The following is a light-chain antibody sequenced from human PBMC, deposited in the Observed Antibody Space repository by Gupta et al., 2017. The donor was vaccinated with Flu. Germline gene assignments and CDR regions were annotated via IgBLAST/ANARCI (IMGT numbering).Light chain of an antibody. V-gene: IGLV8-61*01. CDR3: LLRIDDGTWL. Sequence: VTQEPSLSVSPGGTVTLTCGPSSGSVSSIHFPSWYQQTPGQPPRPLIYNAQARSSAVPARFSGSFLGSKAAPTITGGQVDDDCIYFCLLRIDDGTWLFGGGTKLTVL. J-gene: IGLJ3*02. CDR1: SGSVSSIHF. CDR2: NAQ.